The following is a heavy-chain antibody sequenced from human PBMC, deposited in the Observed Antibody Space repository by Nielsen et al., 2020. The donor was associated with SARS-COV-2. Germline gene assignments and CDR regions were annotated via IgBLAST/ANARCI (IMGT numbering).Heavy chain of an antibody. Sequence: GESLKISCAASGFTFSSYAMSWVRQAPGKGLEWVSAISGSGGSTYYADSVKGRFTISRDNSKNTLYLQMNSLRAEDTAVYYCAKGYGGNNYYYYMDAWGKGTTVTVSS. CDR3: AKGYGGNNYYYYMDA. CDR1: GFTFSSYA. D-gene: IGHD4-23*01. J-gene: IGHJ6*03. CDR2: ISGSGGST. V-gene: IGHV3-23*01.